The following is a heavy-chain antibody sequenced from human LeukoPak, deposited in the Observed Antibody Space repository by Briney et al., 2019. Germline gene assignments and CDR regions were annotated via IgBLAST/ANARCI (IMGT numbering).Heavy chain of an antibody. CDR2: ISESSGYI. V-gene: IGHV3-21*06. CDR3: ARDRAVKARIGGMDV. CDR1: GFTFSGYS. Sequence: PGGSLRLSCAASGFTFSGYSMNWVRQAPGKGLEWVSYISESSGYIYSADSVKGRFTISRDNAKNSLYLQMNSLTAEDTAVYYCARDRAVKARIGGMDVWGQGTTVTVSS. J-gene: IGHJ6*02. D-gene: IGHD5-12*01.